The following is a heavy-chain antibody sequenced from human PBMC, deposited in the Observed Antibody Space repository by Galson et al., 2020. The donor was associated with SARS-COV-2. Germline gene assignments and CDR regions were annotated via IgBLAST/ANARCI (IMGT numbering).Heavy chain of an antibody. J-gene: IGHJ4*02. D-gene: IGHD3-22*01. Sequence: SETLSLTCSVSGGSITRHYWNWIRQSPGKGLEWIGFAYHTGTTTYNPSLQSRLTISVDTSKNQISLRLTSVTTADTAVYYCAGTANYYDSSGYLGHWGQGTLVTVSS. CDR2: AYHTGTT. CDR1: GGSITRHY. CDR3: AGTANYYDSSGYLGH. V-gene: IGHV4-59*03.